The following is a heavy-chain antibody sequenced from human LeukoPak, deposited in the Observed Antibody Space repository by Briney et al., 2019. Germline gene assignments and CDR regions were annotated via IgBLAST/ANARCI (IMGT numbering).Heavy chain of an antibody. CDR3: ARDNSLGFCGGDCFSDAFDI. V-gene: IGHV3-30-3*01. Sequence: GRSLRLSCAASGFTFSSFAMHWVRQAPGKGLEWVAVISYDGNNKYYADSVKGRFTISRDNSKNTRYLQMNSLRAEDTAVYYCARDNSLGFCGGDCFSDAFDIWGQGTMVTVSS. CDR2: ISYDGNNK. CDR1: GFTFSSFA. J-gene: IGHJ3*02. D-gene: IGHD2-21*02.